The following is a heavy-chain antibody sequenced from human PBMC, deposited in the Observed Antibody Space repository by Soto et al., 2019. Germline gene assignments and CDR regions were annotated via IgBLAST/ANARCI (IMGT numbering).Heavy chain of an antibody. CDR1: GFTFSSYG. CDR3: GRDRDGYYGRWFDP. V-gene: IGHV3-33*01. Sequence: QVQLVESGGGVVQPGRSLRLSCAASGFTFSSYGMHWVRQAPGKGLEWVAVIWYDGSNKYYADSVKGRFTISRDNSKNTLYLQANSLRDEDTAVYYCGRDRDGYYGRWFDPWGQGTLVTVSS. D-gene: IGHD4-17*01. J-gene: IGHJ5*02. CDR2: IWYDGSNK.